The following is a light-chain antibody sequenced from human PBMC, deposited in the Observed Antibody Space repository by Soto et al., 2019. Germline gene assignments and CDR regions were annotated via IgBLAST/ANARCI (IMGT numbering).Light chain of an antibody. CDR2: RND. J-gene: IGLJ3*02. Sequence: QSVLTQPPSASGTPGQRVTISCSGSGSNIGSHDVYWYQHLPGTAPKVLIYRNDQRPSGVPDRFSAARSGTSASLAISGLRSEDEADYYCGAWYDSLSGRVFGGGTKLTVL. V-gene: IGLV1-47*02. CDR3: GAWYDSLSGRV. CDR1: GSNIGSHD.